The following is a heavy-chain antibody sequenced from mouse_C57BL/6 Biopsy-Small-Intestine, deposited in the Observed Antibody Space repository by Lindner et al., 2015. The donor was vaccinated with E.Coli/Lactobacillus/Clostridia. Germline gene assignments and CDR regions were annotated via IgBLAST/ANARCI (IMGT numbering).Heavy chain of an antibody. CDR2: INPGSGGT. V-gene: IGHV1-54*01. Sequence: VQLQESGAELVRPGTSVKVSCKASGYAFTNYLIEWVKQRPGQGLEWIGVINPGSGGTNYNEKFKGKATLTADKSSSTAYMQLSSLTSEDSAVYFCAREPYYGSSYRYYYAMDYWGQGTSVTVSS. D-gene: IGHD1-1*01. J-gene: IGHJ4*01. CDR1: GYAFTNYL. CDR3: AREPYYGSSYRYYYAMDY.